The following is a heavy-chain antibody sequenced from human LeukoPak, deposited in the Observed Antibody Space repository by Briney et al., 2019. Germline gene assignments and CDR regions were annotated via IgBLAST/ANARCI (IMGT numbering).Heavy chain of an antibody. CDR3: ARGLKGSSTSLVWFDS. CDR1: GGSIRSGSYY. J-gene: IGHJ5*01. CDR2: IYIRGSN. Sequence: PSQTLSLTRIDSGGSIRSGSYYCSWIRQPAGNGLEWIGCIYIRGSNNYNPSLKSGATISVDTFKNQFSLKLSSVTAADTAVYDGARGLKGSSTSLVWFDSWGQGTLVTVSS. D-gene: IGHD6-13*01. V-gene: IGHV4-61*02.